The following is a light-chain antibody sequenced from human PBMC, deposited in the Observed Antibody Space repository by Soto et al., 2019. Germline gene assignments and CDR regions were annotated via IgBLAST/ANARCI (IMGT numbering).Light chain of an antibody. CDR2: LNSDGSH. CDR3: QTWGTGIVV. J-gene: IGLJ2*01. CDR1: SGHSSYA. V-gene: IGLV4-69*01. Sequence: QSVLTQSPSASASLGASVKLTCTLSSGHSSYAIAWHQQQTEKGPRYLMKLNSDGSHSKGDGIPDRFSGSSSGAERYLTISSLQSDDEADYYCQTWGTGIVVFGGGTKVTVL.